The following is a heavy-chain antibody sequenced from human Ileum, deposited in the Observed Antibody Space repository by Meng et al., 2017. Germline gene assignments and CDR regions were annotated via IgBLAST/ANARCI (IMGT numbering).Heavy chain of an antibody. CDR3: VREATWAIFDY. J-gene: IGHJ4*02. Sequence: EVQLSGSGGDLAQPGGSLRLSCAASGFTFSTYAMSWVRQAPGKGPEWVSAISGDAKDTYYADSVKGRFTVSRDNFKNTVSLQMNSLRVEDAAIYYCVREATWAIFDYWGQGSLVTVSS. CDR1: GFTFSTYA. V-gene: IGHV3-23*01. CDR2: ISGDAKDT. D-gene: IGHD5-24*01.